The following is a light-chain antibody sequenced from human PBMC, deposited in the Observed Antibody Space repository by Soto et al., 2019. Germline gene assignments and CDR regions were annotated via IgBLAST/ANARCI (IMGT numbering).Light chain of an antibody. J-gene: IGLJ3*02. CDR2: DND. V-gene: IGLV1-51*01. Sequence: QSVLTQPPSVSAAPGQTVTISCSGTNSNIGKNFVSWYRQSPGTAPNLLLYDNDKRPSGIPDRFTGSRIDTSATLVISGLQTGDEADYYCGTWDTSLFVWLFGGGTKLTVL. CDR1: NSNIGKNF. CDR3: GTWDTSLFVWL.